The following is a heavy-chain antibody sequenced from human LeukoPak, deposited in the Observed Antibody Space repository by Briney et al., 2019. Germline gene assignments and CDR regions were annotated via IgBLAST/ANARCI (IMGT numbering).Heavy chain of an antibody. CDR3: ARQGMSGYDSSPVYYYMDV. D-gene: IGHD5-12*01. V-gene: IGHV3-21*01. CDR2: ISVSGNT. Sequence: GGSLRLSCAASGFTLSSYAMSWVRQGPGKGLEWVSAISVSGNTYHADSVRGRFTISRDNAKNSLYLQMNSLRAEDTAVYYCARQGMSGYDSSPVYYYMDVWGKGTTVSVSS. J-gene: IGHJ6*03. CDR1: GFTLSSYA.